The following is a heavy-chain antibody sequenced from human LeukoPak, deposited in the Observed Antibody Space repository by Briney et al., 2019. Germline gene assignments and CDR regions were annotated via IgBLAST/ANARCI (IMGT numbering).Heavy chain of an antibody. J-gene: IGHJ1*01. Sequence: NPSETLSLTCTVSGGSISRYYWCCMRQPPGKGLEWIGYIYYSGSTNYNPSLKSRVTISVDTSKNQFSLKLSSVTAADTAVYYCARGGWYPESLQQWGQGALVTVSS. D-gene: IGHD6-19*01. CDR2: IYYSGST. CDR1: GGSISRYY. CDR3: ARGGWYPESLQQ. V-gene: IGHV4-59*01.